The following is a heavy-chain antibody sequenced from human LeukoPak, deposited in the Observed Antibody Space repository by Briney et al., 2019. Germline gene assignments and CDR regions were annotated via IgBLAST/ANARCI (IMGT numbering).Heavy chain of an antibody. CDR1: GYRFTSYC. D-gene: IGHD6-13*01. J-gene: IGHJ3*02. CDR3: ARPRGAWYNAFDI. CDR2: IYPGDFDT. V-gene: IGHV5-51*03. Sequence: PGESLKISCKRSGYRFTSYCIGWVRQMPGKSLEWMGIIYPGDFDTKYSPSFEGQVTISAVKSISTAYLQWTSLKASDSAMYYCARPRGAWYNAFDIWGQGTMVTVSS.